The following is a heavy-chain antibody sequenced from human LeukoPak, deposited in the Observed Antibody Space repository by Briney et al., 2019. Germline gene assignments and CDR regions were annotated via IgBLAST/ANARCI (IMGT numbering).Heavy chain of an antibody. J-gene: IGHJ6*02. CDR3: AKTLRDLEWLTGELHV. CDR2: INKGGTFI. D-gene: IGHD3-3*01. Sequence: GGSLRLSCAASGFTFRDYTMNWVRQAPGKGLEWVSAINKGGTFIKYADSVKGRFIVSRDNAKNLLFLQMNSLRAEDTAIYYCAKTLRDLEWLTGELHVWGQGTTVTVSS. V-gene: IGHV3-21*04. CDR1: GFTFRDYT.